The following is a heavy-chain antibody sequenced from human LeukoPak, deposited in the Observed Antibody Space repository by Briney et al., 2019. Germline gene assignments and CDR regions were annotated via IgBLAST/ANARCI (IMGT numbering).Heavy chain of an antibody. CDR3: ARGAMTTTSTFDY. CDR1: GGSISSYY. Sequence: SETLSLTCTVSGGSISSYYWSWXRQPPGKGLEWIGYIYYSGSTNYNPSLKSRVTLSVDTSKNQFSLKLSSVTAADTAVYYCARGAMTTTSTFDYWGQGTLVTVSS. D-gene: IGHD5-24*01. J-gene: IGHJ4*02. CDR2: IYYSGST. V-gene: IGHV4-59*13.